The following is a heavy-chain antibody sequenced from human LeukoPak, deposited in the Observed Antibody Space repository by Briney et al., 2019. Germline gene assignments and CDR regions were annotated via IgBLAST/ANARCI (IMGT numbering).Heavy chain of an antibody. V-gene: IGHV3-15*01. J-gene: IGHJ4*02. CDR1: GFTFSNAW. Sequence: GGSLRLSCAASGFTFSNAWMSWVRQAPGKGLEWVSRIKSKTDGGTTDYAAPVNGRFTISRDDSKNTLYLQMNSLKTEDTAVYYCLRDWYGSGSYWQIRESYFDYWGQGTLVTVSS. D-gene: IGHD3-10*01. CDR3: LRDWYGSGSYWQIRESYFDY. CDR2: IKSKTDGGTT.